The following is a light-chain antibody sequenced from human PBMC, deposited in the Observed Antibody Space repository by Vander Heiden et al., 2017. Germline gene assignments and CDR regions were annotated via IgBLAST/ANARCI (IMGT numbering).Light chain of an antibody. V-gene: IGLV6-57*01. CDR1: SGSIASNY. J-gene: IGLJ2*01. CDR2: EDN. Sequence: NSMLTQPHSVSESPRKTVIISCTSSSGSIASNYVQWYQQRPGSSPTTVVYEDNQRPSGVPDRFSGSIDSSSNSASLTISGLKTEDESVYYCQSYDSNMLLVFGGGTKLTVL. CDR3: QSYDSNMLLV.